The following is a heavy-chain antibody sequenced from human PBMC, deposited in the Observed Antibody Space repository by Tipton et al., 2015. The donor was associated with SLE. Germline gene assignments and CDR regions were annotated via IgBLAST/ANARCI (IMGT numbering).Heavy chain of an antibody. J-gene: IGHJ6*03. D-gene: IGHD2-2*01. V-gene: IGHV3-33*06. Sequence: SLRLSCAASGFTFSSYGMHWVRPTPVKGLEWVAVIWYDGKVQYYADSVKGRFTISRDNSKNTLYLHMNSLRGEDTAVYYCAKRSDQYYYMDVWGKGTTVTVS. CDR3: AKRSDQYYYMDV. CDR1: GFTFSSYG. CDR2: IWYDGKVQ.